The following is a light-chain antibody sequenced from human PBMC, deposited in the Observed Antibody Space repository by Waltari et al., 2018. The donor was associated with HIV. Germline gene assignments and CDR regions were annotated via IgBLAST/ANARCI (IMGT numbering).Light chain of an antibody. J-gene: IGLJ2*01. CDR3: SSYAGSKNRVV. V-gene: IGLV2-8*01. Sequence: QSALTQSPSASGSPGQAVTISCTGTSSDVGAYEYVSWYRQHPGKAPKLMIYDVYKLPSGVPDRFSGSKSGNTASLTVSGLQAEDEATYYCSSYAGSKNRVVFGGGTFLTVL. CDR2: DVY. CDR1: SSDVGAYEY.